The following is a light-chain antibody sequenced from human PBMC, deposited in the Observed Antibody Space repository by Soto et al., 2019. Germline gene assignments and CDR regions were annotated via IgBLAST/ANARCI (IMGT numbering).Light chain of an antibody. V-gene: IGKV3-20*01. J-gene: IGKJ5*01. CDR3: QNHGGSPIN. CDR2: VAS. CDR1: QIVSNNY. Sequence: EIVLTHSPVTLSLSPVERATLSCMASQIVSNNYLAWYQQKPGQAPRLLIYVASSRASGTPDRFSGSGSGTAFTLTISRVEPEDFAVYYCQNHGGSPINFGQGTRLEIK.